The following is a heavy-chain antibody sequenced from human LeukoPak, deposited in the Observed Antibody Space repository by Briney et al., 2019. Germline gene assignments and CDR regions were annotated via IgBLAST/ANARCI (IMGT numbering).Heavy chain of an antibody. CDR1: GFTFSDYY. D-gene: IGHD1-26*01. CDR3: ARDRFSGSYPLDY. Sequence: GGSLRLSCAASGFTFSDYYMTWIRQAPGKGLEWVSYISSSGSTIYYADSVKGRFTISRDNTKNSLYLQMNSLRAEDTAVYFCARDRFSGSYPLDYWGQGTLVTVSS. CDR2: ISSSGSTI. V-gene: IGHV3-11*01. J-gene: IGHJ4*02.